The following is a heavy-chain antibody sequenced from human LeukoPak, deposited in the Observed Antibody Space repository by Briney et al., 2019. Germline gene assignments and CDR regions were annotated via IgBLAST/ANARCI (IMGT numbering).Heavy chain of an antibody. J-gene: IGHJ5*02. Sequence: PSETLSLTCAVYGGSFSGYYWSWIRRPPGKGLEWIGEINHSGSTNYNPSLKSRVTISVDTSKNQFSLKLSSVTAADTAVYYCAQNWNDDWFDPWGQGTLVTASS. CDR2: INHSGST. V-gene: IGHV4-34*01. CDR3: AQNWNDDWFDP. CDR1: GGSFSGYY. D-gene: IGHD1-1*01.